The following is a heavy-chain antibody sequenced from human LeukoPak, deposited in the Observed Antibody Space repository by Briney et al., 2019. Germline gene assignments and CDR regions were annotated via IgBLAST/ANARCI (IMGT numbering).Heavy chain of an antibody. V-gene: IGHV4-39*01. CDR2: IYHSGST. Sequence: SGTLSPTRNCLWGPLSHNYWGWVRPPPGKGAGGVGSIYHSGSTYYTPSLKSRVTISVDTSKNQFSLKLSSVTAADMAVYYCTRHQWWLAPRNFDYWGQGTLVTVSS. J-gene: IGHJ4*02. CDR1: WGPLSHNY. D-gene: IGHD2-8*01. CDR3: TRHQWWLAPRNFDY.